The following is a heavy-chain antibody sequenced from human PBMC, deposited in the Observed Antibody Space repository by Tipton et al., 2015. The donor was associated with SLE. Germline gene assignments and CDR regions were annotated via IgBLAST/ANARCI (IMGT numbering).Heavy chain of an antibody. J-gene: IGHJ4*02. CDR1: GGSFSGYY. CDR3: ARGAGDYFDY. CDR2: INHSGST. D-gene: IGHD3-10*01. V-gene: IGHV4-34*01. Sequence: TLSLTCAVYGGSFSGYYWSWIRQPPGKGLEWIGEINHSGSTNYNPSLKSRVTISVDTSKNHFSLKLSSVTAADTAVYYCARGAGDYFDYWGQGTLVTVSS.